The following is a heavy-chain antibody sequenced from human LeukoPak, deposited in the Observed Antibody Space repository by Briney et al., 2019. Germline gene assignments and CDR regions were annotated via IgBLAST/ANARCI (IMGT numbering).Heavy chain of an antibody. CDR3: ARDLDSSGWYVDGVDV. V-gene: IGHV1-18*01. Sequence: ASVKVSCKASGYRFSTYGINWVRQAPGQGPEWMAWISTSNGNTNYAQNFYGRATVTADTSTSTAYMELRSLRSDDTAVYYCARDLDSSGWYVDGVDVWGQGTAVTVSS. D-gene: IGHD6-19*01. CDR1: GYRFSTYG. J-gene: IGHJ6*02. CDR2: ISTSNGNT.